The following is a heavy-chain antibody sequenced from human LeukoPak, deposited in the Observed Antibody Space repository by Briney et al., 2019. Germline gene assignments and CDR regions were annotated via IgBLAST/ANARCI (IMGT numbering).Heavy chain of an antibody. J-gene: IGHJ4*02. Sequence: PSETLSLTCAVYGGSFSGYYWSWIRQPPGKGLEWIGEINHSGSTNYNPPLKSRVTISVDTSKNQFSLKLSSVTAADTAVYYCARETVGAIDYWGQGTLVTVSS. CDR3: ARETVGAIDY. D-gene: IGHD1-26*01. CDR2: INHSGST. V-gene: IGHV4-34*01. CDR1: GGSFSGYY.